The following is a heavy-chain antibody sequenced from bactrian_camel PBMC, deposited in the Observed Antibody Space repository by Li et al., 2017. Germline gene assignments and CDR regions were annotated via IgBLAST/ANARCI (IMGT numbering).Heavy chain of an antibody. CDR3: AADRLSLVPRMGSDANPRDTGY. D-gene: IGHD4*01. J-gene: IGHJ6*01. CDR1: GFTYEKHC. V-gene: IGHV3S55*01. CDR2: IDRAGNP. Sequence: HVQLVESGGGAVQAGDSLKLSCTVSGFTYEKHCMGWFRQAPGKEREGVAAIDRAGNPTYTYSVKDRFTISKDNDKNTLYLQMNSLVPEDTGMYICAADRLSLVPRMGSDANPRDTGYWGQGTQVTVS.